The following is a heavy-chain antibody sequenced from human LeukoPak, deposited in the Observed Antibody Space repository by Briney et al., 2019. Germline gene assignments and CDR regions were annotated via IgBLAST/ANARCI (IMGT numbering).Heavy chain of an antibody. D-gene: IGHD1-1*01. CDR2: TYSGGFT. CDR1: GFTVSSNY. J-gene: IGHJ4*02. Sequence: QPGGSLRLSCAASGFTVSSNYISWVRQAPGKGLEWVSVTYSGGFTYCADSVKGRFTISRDNSKNTLYLQMNSLRAEDTAVYYCARVAKQLYYFDYWGQGTLVTVSS. CDR3: ARVAKQLYYFDY. V-gene: IGHV3-66*01.